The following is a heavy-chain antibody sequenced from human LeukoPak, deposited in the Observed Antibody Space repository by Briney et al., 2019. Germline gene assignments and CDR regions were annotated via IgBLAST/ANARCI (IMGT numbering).Heavy chain of an antibody. Sequence: GGSLRLSCTGSGFTFGDYTMSWVRQAPGKGLEWVGRFKSKTDGGTTDYAAPVKGRFTISRDDSKNTLYLQLNSLKTEDTGVYYCTQIQTPFDYWGQGTLVTVSS. J-gene: IGHJ4*02. CDR2: FKSKTDGGTT. CDR1: GFTFGDYT. CDR3: TQIQTPFDY. V-gene: IGHV3-15*01. D-gene: IGHD5-18*01.